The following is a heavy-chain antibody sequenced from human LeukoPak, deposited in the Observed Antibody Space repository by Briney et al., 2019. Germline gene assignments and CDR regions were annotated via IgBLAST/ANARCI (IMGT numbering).Heavy chain of an antibody. CDR2: INHSGST. CDR3: ARGRMGVLLWFGSGNYMDV. J-gene: IGHJ6*03. V-gene: IGHV4-34*01. D-gene: IGHD3-10*01. CDR1: GGFFSGYY. Sequence: PSATLSPPSAGYGGFFSGYYRSWSRPPPGKGLEWIGEINHSGSTNYNPSLKSRVTISVDTSKNQFSLKLSSVTAADTAVYYWARGRMGVLLWFGSGNYMDVWGKGTTVTVSS.